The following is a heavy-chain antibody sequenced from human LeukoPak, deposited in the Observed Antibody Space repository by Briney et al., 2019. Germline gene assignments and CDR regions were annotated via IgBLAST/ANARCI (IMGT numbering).Heavy chain of an antibody. CDR1: GYTFSGYY. D-gene: IGHD5-12*01. J-gene: IGHJ4*02. CDR3: AAYSGYDPDC. V-gene: IGHV1-2*02. CDR2: INPNKGRT. Sequence: GASVKLSCKASGYTFSGYYMHWVRQAPGQGLEWMGWINPNKGRTNYEQKFQGRVTMTRDPAISTADMELRRLRSDDTAVCYCAAYSGYDPDCWGQGSLVTVSS.